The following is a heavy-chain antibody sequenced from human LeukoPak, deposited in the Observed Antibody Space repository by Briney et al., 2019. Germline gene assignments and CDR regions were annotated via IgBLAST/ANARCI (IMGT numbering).Heavy chain of an antibody. CDR1: GYIFTNYW. CDR3: ARQQPHYYYYYMDV. J-gene: IGHJ6*03. Sequence: GESLKISCKGSGYIFTNYWIGWVRQMPGKGLEWMGIIYPDDSDTRYSPSFQGQVTISADKSISTACLQWSSLKASDTAMYYCARQQPHYYYYYMDVWGKGTTVTVSS. V-gene: IGHV5-51*01. CDR2: IYPDDSDT.